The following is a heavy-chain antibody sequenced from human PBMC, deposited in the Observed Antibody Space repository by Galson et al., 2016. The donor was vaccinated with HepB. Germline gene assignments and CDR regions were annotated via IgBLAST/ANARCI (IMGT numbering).Heavy chain of an antibody. CDR1: GGSISSHY. D-gene: IGHD3-22*01. J-gene: IGHJ4*02. V-gene: IGHV4-4*07. Sequence: SETLSLTCSVSGGSISSHYWSWIRQPAGKGLEWIGRIYPGESTKYNPSLKSRVTMSGDTTKKQFSLRLNSVTAADTAVYYCAATYYYDLSGNYRDDYWGQGTLVTVSS. CDR3: AATYYYDLSGNYRDDY. CDR2: IYPGEST.